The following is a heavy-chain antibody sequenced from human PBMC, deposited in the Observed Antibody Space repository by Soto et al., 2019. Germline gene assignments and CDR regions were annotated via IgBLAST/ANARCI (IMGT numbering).Heavy chain of an antibody. D-gene: IGHD3-10*01. V-gene: IGHV4-59*08. Sequence: PSDTLSLTCTVSGGSISSYYWSWIRQPPGKGLDWIGYIDYSGSTNYNPSLKSRVTISVDTSKNQFSLKLSSVTAADTAVYYCARRYGSGSPSNYYYYYYMDVWGKGTTVTVSS. CDR1: GGSISSYY. CDR3: ARRYGSGSPSNYYYYYYMDV. CDR2: IDYSGST. J-gene: IGHJ6*03.